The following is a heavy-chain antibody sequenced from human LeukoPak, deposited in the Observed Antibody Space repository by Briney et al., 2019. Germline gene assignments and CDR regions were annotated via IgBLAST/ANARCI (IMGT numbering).Heavy chain of an antibody. CDR1: GLSLRNYA. V-gene: IGHV3-23*01. D-gene: IGHD3-10*01. Sequence: GGALPVSRAASGLSLRNYAMRWVRQAPGTGVEGVSAITGSGGNTYYADSVQGRFTLSSGNSKNTVFLQMNSRRAEDTAVYFFAREIFGSVSYPVFWGQRPMVTVSS. CDR3: AREIFGSVSYPVF. J-gene: IGHJ4*02. CDR2: ITGSGGNT.